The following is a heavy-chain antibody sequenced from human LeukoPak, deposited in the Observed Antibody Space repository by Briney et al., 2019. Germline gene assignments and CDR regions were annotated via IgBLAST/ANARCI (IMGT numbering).Heavy chain of an antibody. V-gene: IGHV4-59*01. CDR2: IYYSGST. J-gene: IGHJ4*02. CDR3: ARDFGYGGWLPFDY. CDR1: GGSISSYY. D-gene: IGHD4-23*01. Sequence: PSETLSLTCTVSGGSISSYYWSWIRQPPGKGLEWIGYIYYSGSTNYNPSLKSRVTISVDTSKNQFSLKLSSVTAADTAVYYCARDFGYGGWLPFDYWGQGTLVTVSS.